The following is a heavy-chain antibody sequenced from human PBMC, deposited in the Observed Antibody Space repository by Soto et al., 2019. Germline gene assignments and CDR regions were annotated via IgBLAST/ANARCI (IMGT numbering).Heavy chain of an antibody. CDR2: IHPNSGDT. V-gene: IGHV1-2*02. CDR3: ARELSRQTGKWFDP. Sequence: QVHLVQSGAEVKEPGASVKVSCRTSGYTVTDHYINWVRQAPGQGPEYMGWIHPNSGDTKYTQRLPGRVTMNRETSISTAYKELRRLTTNDTAVYYCARELSRQTGKWFDPWGQGPLVTVSS. J-gene: IGHJ5*02. D-gene: IGHD3-10*01. CDR1: GYTVTDHY.